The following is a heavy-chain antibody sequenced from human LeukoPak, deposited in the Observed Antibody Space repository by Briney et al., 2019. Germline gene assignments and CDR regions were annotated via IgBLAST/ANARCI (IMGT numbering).Heavy chain of an antibody. CDR3: ARDEAAASGSLPRI. D-gene: IGHD6-25*01. V-gene: IGHV1-18*01. J-gene: IGHJ3*02. Sequence: ASVKVSCKASGYTFTSYGISWVRQAPGQGLEWMGWISAYNGNTNYAQKLQGRVTMTTDTSTSTAYMELRSLRYDDTAVYYCARDEAAASGSLPRIWGQGTMVTVSS. CDR2: ISAYNGNT. CDR1: GYTFTSYG.